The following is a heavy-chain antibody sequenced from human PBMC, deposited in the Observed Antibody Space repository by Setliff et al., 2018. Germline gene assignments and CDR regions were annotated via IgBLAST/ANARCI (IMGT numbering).Heavy chain of an antibody. CDR1: GGSFSDSY. CDR2: INHSGST. CDR3: ARGGHSGPDAFDS. V-gene: IGHV4-34*01. D-gene: IGHD5-12*01. Sequence: SETLSLTCAVYGGSFSDSYWSWIRQSPGKGLEWIGEINHSGSTNYNPSLKTRGTISVDTSKNQFSLKLSSLTAADMAKYYCARGGHSGPDAFDSWGQGTRVTVSS. J-gene: IGHJ3*01.